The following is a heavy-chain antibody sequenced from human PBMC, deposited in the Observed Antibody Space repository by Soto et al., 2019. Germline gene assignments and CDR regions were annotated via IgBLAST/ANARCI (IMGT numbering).Heavy chain of an antibody. J-gene: IGHJ6*02. V-gene: IGHV4-34*01. CDR2: INHSGST. Sequence: PSETLSLTYAVYGGSFSGYYWSWIRQPPGKGLEWIGEINHSGSTNYNPSLKSRVTISVDTSNNQFSLKLRFVTAADTAVYYCARDTVDFWSGYYPNYYYYGMDVWGQGTKVTVSS. CDR1: GGSFSGYY. D-gene: IGHD3-3*01. CDR3: ARDTVDFWSGYYPNYYYYGMDV.